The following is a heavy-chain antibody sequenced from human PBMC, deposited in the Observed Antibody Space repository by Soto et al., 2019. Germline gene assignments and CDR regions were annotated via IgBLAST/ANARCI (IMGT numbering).Heavy chain of an antibody. J-gene: IGHJ3*02. V-gene: IGHV3-7*03. CDR3: ARDKGNYDSSGYYHDAFDI. CDR2: IKQDGSEK. Sequence: GGSLRLSCAASGFTFSSYWMGWVRQAPGKGLEWVANIKQDGSEKYYVDSVKGRFTISRDNAKNSLYLQMNSLRAEDTAVYYCARDKGNYDSSGYYHDAFDIWGQGTMVTVSS. D-gene: IGHD3-22*01. CDR1: GFTFSSYW.